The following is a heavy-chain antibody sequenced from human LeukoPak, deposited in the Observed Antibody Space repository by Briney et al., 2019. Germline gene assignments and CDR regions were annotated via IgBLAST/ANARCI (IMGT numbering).Heavy chain of an antibody. D-gene: IGHD2-21*01. Sequence: PGGSLRLSCAASGFSVSINYMYWVRQAPGRGLEWVSVIYSGGSTYYADSVKGRFTISRDNSKNTLYLQMNSLRAEDTAVYYCASSPDRVLWWDRMGAFDIWGQGTMVTVSS. CDR2: IYSGGST. J-gene: IGHJ3*02. CDR3: ASSPDRVLWWDRMGAFDI. CDR1: GFSVSINY. V-gene: IGHV3-53*01.